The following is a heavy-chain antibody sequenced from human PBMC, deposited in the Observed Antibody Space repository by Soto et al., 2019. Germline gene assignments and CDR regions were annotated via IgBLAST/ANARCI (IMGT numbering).Heavy chain of an antibody. Sequence: GESLKISFKGSGYTFATYWIGWVRQTPGKGLEWMGIIYPGDSDTRYSPSFQGQVTISADKSISTAYLQWTSLEASDTAIYYCARQTPVVPVFDYWGQGTPVTVSS. D-gene: IGHD2-21*02. CDR2: IYPGDSDT. V-gene: IGHV5-51*01. CDR1: GYTFATYW. CDR3: ARQTPVVPVFDY. J-gene: IGHJ4*02.